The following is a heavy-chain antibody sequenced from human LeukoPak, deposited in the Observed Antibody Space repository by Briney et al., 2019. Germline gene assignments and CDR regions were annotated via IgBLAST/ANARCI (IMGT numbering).Heavy chain of an antibody. Sequence: GASVKVSCKASGYTFTSYGISWVRQAPGQGLEWMGWISAYNGNTNYAQKLQGRVTMTTDTSTSTAYMELRSLGSDDTAVYYCARGVITFGGVTTVDYWGQGTLVSVPS. D-gene: IGHD3-16*01. J-gene: IGHJ4*02. CDR3: ARGVITFGGVTTVDY. CDR1: GYTFTSYG. V-gene: IGHV1-18*01. CDR2: ISAYNGNT.